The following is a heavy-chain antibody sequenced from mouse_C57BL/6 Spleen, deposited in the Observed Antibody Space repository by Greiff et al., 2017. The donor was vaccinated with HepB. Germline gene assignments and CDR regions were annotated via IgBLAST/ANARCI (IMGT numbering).Heavy chain of an antibody. CDR2: IYPGDGDT. CDR3: ARQNGSSPYFDY. V-gene: IGHV1-80*01. J-gene: IGHJ2*01. D-gene: IGHD1-1*01. Sequence: VQLQQSGAELVKPGASVKISCKASGYAFSSYWMNWVKQRPGKGLEWIGQIYPGDGDTNYNGKFKGKATLTADKSSSTAYMQLSSLTSEDSAVYFCARQNGSSPYFDYWGQGTTLTVSS. CDR1: GYAFSSYW.